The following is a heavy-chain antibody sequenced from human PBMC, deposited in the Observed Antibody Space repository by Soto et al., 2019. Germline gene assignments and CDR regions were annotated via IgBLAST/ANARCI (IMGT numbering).Heavy chain of an antibody. CDR3: AKEGWATAPD. V-gene: IGHV3-23*01. D-gene: IGHD3-16*01. J-gene: IGHJ4*02. CDR1: GFTLSNYA. Sequence: GGSLRLSCAASGFTLSNYAMTWVRQAPGKGLEWVSGISGSGGSTYYADSVKGRFIISRDNSKNTLYLQMSSLRAEDTAVYYCAKEGWATAPDWGQGTLVSVSS. CDR2: ISGSGGST.